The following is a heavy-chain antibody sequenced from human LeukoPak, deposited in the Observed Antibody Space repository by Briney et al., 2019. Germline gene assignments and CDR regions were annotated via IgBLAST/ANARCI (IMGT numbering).Heavy chain of an antibody. D-gene: IGHD1-14*01. CDR3: AREKTGSGAFDI. V-gene: IGHV1-2*02. Sequence: ASVKVSCKASGYTFTSYYMHWVRQAPGQGLKWMGWINPNSGGTNYAQKFQGRVTMTRDTSISTAYMELSRLRSDDTAVYYCAREKTGSGAFDIWGQGTMVTVSS. J-gene: IGHJ3*02. CDR1: GYTFTSYY. CDR2: INPNSGGT.